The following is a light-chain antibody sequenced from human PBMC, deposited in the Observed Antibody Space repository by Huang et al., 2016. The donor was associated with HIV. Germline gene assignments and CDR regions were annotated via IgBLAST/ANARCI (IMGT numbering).Light chain of an antibody. J-gene: IGKJ1*01. CDR3: QQRSDWPPWT. CDR1: QSVRNY. Sequence: EIVLTQSTATLSLSPGERATLTCRATQSVRNYLAWYKQKPGQAPSRLISDASNRATGTPARFSGSGSGTDFTLTISSLDPEDFAVYYCQQRSDWPPWTFGQGTKVEIK. V-gene: IGKV3-11*01. CDR2: DAS.